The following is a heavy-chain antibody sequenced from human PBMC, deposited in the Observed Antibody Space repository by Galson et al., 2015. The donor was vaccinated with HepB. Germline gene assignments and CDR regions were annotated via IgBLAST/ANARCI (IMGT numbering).Heavy chain of an antibody. CDR1: GFAFSSYA. J-gene: IGHJ4*02. Sequence: SLRLSCAASGFAFSSYAMSWVRQAPGKGLEWVSTITGSGENTYYTDFVKGRFTISRGSSKNTVHLQMTTLRAEDTALYYCAKDGPYYYDSSGFFLLDYWGQGILVTVSS. CDR2: ITGSGENT. V-gene: IGHV3-23*01. D-gene: IGHD3-22*01. CDR3: AKDGPYYYDSSGFFLLDY.